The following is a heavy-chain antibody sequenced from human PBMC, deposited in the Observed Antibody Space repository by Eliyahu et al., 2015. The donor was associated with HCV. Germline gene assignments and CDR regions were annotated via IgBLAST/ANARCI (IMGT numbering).Heavy chain of an antibody. D-gene: IGHD1-26*01. V-gene: IGHV4-38-2*02. J-gene: IGHJ4*03. CDR2: IYHXGRS. CDR3: ARGRSGSFFDY. CDR1: GYSISDDPN. Sequence: QVQLQESGPGLVKPSETLSLTCTVAGYSISDDPNWGWSRQPPGKGLEXIGTIYHXGRSYYSPSLKSRVTVSLDTSKNQFSLNVNSVTAADTAVYFCARGRSGSFFDYWGQGILVTVSS.